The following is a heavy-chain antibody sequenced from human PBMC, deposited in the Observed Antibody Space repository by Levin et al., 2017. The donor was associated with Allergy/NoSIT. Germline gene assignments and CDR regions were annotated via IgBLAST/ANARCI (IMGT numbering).Heavy chain of an antibody. Sequence: PGGSLRLSCTVSGGSVSSFYWSWIRQPPGKGLEWIGYMHYSGSTNYNPSLKSRVTISVDTSKNQFSLKLSSVTAADTAVYYCARATRSSLIYYFDYWGQGTLVTVSS. CDR1: GGSVSSFY. V-gene: IGHV4-59*02. D-gene: IGHD6-13*01. CDR2: MHYSGST. J-gene: IGHJ4*02. CDR3: ARATRSSLIYYFDY.